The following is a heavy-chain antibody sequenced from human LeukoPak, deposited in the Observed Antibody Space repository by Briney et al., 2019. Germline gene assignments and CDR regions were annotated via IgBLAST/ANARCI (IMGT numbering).Heavy chain of an antibody. Sequence: SVKVSCKASGCTFSSYTISWVRQAPGQGLEWMGRIIPILGIANYAQKFQGRVTITADKSTSTAYMELSSLRSEDTAVYYCARGRSQSFGESAFDIWGQGTMVTVSS. D-gene: IGHD3-10*01. CDR1: GCTFSSYT. J-gene: IGHJ3*02. CDR3: ARGRSQSFGESAFDI. CDR2: IIPILGIA. V-gene: IGHV1-69*02.